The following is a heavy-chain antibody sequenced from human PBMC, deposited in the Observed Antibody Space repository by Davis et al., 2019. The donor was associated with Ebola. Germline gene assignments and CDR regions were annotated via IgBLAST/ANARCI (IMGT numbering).Heavy chain of an antibody. CDR2: IFYTGST. V-gene: IGHV4-30-4*08. J-gene: IGHJ6*03. D-gene: IGHD1-7*01. CDR3: AREWAITGTNYYSHYMDV. CDR1: GDSISSGDYY. Sequence: PSETLSLTCTVSGDSISSGDYYWTWIRQPPGKGLEWIGCIFYTGSTYYNPSLKSRVTISIGTSKTQFSLKLSSVTAADAAVYYCAREWAITGTNYYSHYMDVWGTGTTVTVSS.